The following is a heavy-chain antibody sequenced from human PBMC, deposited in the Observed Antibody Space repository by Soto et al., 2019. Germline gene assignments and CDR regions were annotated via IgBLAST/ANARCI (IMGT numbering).Heavy chain of an antibody. D-gene: IGHD3-9*01. V-gene: IGHV4-61*01. J-gene: IGHJ4*02. CDR3: ARGNYDILTGYYRGDFDY. CDR1: GGSVSSGSYY. CDR2: IYYSGST. Sequence: KPSETLSLTCTVSGGSVSSGSYYWSWIRQPPGKGLEWIGYIYYSGSTNYNPSLKSRVTISVDKSKNQFSLKLSSVTAANTAVYYCARGNYDILTGYYRGDFDYWGQGTLVTVSS.